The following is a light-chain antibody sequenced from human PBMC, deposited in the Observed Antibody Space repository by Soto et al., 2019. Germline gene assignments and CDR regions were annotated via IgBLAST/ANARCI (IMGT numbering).Light chain of an antibody. J-gene: IGLJ3*02. CDR3: CSYASGTTDVL. Sequence: QSALTQPASVSGSPGQSITISCTGTDSDVGNYNLVSWYQHHPGKAPKLLIYEGTKRPSGVSHRFSGSKSGNTASLTISGLQAEDEADYYCCSYASGTTDVLFGGGTQLTVL. CDR1: DSDVGNYNL. V-gene: IGLV2-14*02. CDR2: EGT.